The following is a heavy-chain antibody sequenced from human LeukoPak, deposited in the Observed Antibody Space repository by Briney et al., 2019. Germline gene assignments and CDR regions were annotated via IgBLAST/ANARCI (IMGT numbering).Heavy chain of an antibody. CDR2: MNPNSGNI. J-gene: IGHJ4*02. CDR1: GYTFTGYY. D-gene: IGHD6-6*01. CDR3: ARGFRRAARKFDY. Sequence: ASVNVSCKASGYTFTGYYMHWVRQAPGQGLEWMGWMNPNSGNIGYAQKFQGRVIMTRNTSISTAFMELSSLRSEDTAMYYCARGFRRAARKFDYWGQGTLVTVSS. V-gene: IGHV1-8*02.